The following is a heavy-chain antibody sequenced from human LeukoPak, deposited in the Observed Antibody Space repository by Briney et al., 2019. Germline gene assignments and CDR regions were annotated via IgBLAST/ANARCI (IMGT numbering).Heavy chain of an antibody. D-gene: IGHD1/OR15-1a*01. CDR3: ARDKGTLDY. V-gene: IGHV3-21*01. CDR2: ISSSSYI. Sequence: GGSLRLSCAASGFTFSSYSMNWVRQAPGKGLEWVSSISSSSYIYYADSVKGRFTISRDNSKNTLYLQMNSLRAEDTAVYYCARDKGTLDYWGQGTLVTVSS. J-gene: IGHJ4*02. CDR1: GFTFSSYS.